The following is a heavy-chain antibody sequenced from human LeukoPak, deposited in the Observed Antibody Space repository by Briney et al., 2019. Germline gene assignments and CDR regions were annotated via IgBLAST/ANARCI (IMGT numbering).Heavy chain of an antibody. CDR3: ARDNCSSTSCYYFDY. D-gene: IGHD2-2*01. J-gene: IGHJ4*02. CDR1: GFTFSSYS. CDR2: ISSSSSYI. Sequence: GGSLRLSCAASGFTFSSYSMNWVRQASGKGLEWVSSISSSSSYIYYADSVKGRFTISRDNAKNSLYLQMNSLRAEDTAVYYCARDNCSSTSCYYFDYWGQGTLVTVSS. V-gene: IGHV3-21*01.